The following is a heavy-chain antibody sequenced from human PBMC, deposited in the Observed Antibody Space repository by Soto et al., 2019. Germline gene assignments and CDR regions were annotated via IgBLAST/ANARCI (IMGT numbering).Heavy chain of an antibody. CDR3: GRGATPSNYYQMDV. V-gene: IGHV4-31*03. CDR1: GGSIINSGYY. CDR2: SYYSGST. Sequence: SETLSLTCTVSGGSIINSGYYWSWIRQHPGKGLEWIGDSYYSGSTYYNPSLKGRLSISVDTSQNQFSLELIAVTAADTAVYYWGRGATPSNYYQMDVWGQGTPVTVFS. J-gene: IGHJ6*02. D-gene: IGHD2-15*01.